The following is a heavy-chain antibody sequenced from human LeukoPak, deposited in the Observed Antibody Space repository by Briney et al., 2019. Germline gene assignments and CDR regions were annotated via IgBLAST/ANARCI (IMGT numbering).Heavy chain of an antibody. CDR3: ARDGPAQMVDFDY. CDR2: IHPNNGAT. J-gene: IGHJ4*02. CDR1: GYTFTGSGWY. V-gene: IGHV1-2*02. D-gene: IGHD3-10*01. Sequence: GESVKVSCKASGYTFTGSGWYLYWLRQAPGRGLEWVVWIHPNNGATLYAQKFQGRVAMTTDTSISTAYMELSRLRPDDTAMYYCARDGPAQMVDFDYWGQGTLVTVSS.